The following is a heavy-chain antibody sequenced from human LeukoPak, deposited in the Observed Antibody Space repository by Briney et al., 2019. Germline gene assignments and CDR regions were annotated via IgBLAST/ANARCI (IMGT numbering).Heavy chain of an antibody. CDR2: MSGSGDTT. CDR3: AKLAGISGWYVYYFDY. D-gene: IGHD6-13*01. CDR1: GFTFGIHA. Sequence: GGSLRLSCAASGFTFGIHAMTWVRQAPGKGLEWVSGMSGSGDTTYYADSVKGRLTISRDNSKNTLFLQMNSLRAEDTAVYYCAKLAGISGWYVYYFDYWGQGTLVTVSS. V-gene: IGHV3-23*01. J-gene: IGHJ4*02.